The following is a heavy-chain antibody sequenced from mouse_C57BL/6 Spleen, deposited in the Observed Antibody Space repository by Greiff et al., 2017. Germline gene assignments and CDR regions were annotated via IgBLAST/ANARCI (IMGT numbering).Heavy chain of an antibody. CDR1: GYTFTSYW. CDR2: ISPSSGYN. Sequence: VKLMESGAELAKPGASVKLSCKASGYTFTSYWMHWVKQRPGQGLEWIGYISPSSGYNKYNQKFKDKATLTTDKSTSTAYLQLSSLTYEDSAVYYCARAGFSYWGQGTLVTVSA. J-gene: IGHJ3*01. V-gene: IGHV1-7*01. CDR3: ARAGFSY.